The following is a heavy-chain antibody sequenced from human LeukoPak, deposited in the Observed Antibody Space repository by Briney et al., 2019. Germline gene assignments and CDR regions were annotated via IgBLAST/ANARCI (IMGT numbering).Heavy chain of an antibody. CDR3: AKDRSCTNHLCHGDFDY. CDR1: GFTFSSYA. V-gene: IGHV3-23*01. J-gene: IGHJ4*02. Sequence: PGGSLRLSCAASGFTFSSYAVSWVRQAPGKGLEWVSSISGSGGSTYSADSVKGRFTISRDNSKNTLYLQMNSLRAEDTALYYCAKDRSCTNHLCHGDFDYWGQGTLVTVSS. CDR2: ISGSGGST. D-gene: IGHD2-8*01.